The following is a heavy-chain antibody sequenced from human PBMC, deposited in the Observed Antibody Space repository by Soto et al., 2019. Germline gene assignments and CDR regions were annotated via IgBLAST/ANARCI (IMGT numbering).Heavy chain of an antibody. CDR2: INHSGST. Sequence: QVQLQQWGAGLLKPSETLSLTCAVYGGSFSGYYWSWIRQPPGKGLEWIGEINHSGSTNYNPSLKSRVTISVDTSKNQFSVKLSAVTAADTAVYYCARQDIVVVPAAIRYYFDYWGQGTLVTVSS. D-gene: IGHD2-2*02. V-gene: IGHV4-34*01. J-gene: IGHJ4*02. CDR3: ARQDIVVVPAAIRYYFDY. CDR1: GGSFSGYY.